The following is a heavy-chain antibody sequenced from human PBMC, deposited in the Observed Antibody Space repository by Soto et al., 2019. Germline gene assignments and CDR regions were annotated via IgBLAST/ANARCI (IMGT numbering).Heavy chain of an antibody. CDR1: GYTFTSYA. CDR3: ARGSEELQWPFDY. D-gene: IGHD1-26*01. J-gene: IGHJ4*02. Sequence: GASVKVSCKASGYTFTSYAMHWVRQAPGQRLEWMGWINAGTGNTKYSQKFQGRVTITRDTSASTAYMELSSLRSEDTAVYYCARGSEELQWPFDYWGQGTLVTVSS. V-gene: IGHV1-3*01. CDR2: INAGTGNT.